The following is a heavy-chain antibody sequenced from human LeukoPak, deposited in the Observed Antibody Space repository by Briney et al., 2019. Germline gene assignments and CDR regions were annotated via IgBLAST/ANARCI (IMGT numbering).Heavy chain of an antibody. V-gene: IGHV1-2*02. Sequence: GPVKVSCKASGYTFTSYDINWVRQAPGQGLEWMGWINPNSGGTNYAQKFQGRVTMTRDTSISTACMELSRLRSDDTAVYYCARDLVGATPRDYWGQGTLVTVSS. J-gene: IGHJ4*02. CDR3: ARDLVGATPRDY. CDR1: GYTFTSYD. CDR2: INPNSGGT. D-gene: IGHD1-26*01.